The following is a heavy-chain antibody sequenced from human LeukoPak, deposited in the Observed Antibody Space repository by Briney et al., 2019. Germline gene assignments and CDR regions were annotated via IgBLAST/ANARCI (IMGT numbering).Heavy chain of an antibody. V-gene: IGHV1-2*02. CDR2: INPNSGGT. CDR3: ARSAEMATAIGHH. D-gene: IGHD5-24*01. J-gene: IGHJ5*02. Sequence: ASVKVSCKASGYTFTGYYMHWVRQAPGQGLEWMGWINPNSGGTNYAQKFQGRVTMTRDTSISTAYMELSRLRSDDTAVYYCARSAEMATAIGHHWGQGTLVTVSS. CDR1: GYTFTGYY.